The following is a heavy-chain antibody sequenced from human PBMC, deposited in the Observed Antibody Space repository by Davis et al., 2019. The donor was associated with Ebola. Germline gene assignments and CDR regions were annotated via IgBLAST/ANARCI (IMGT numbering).Heavy chain of an antibody. CDR2: INHSGST. D-gene: IGHD3-9*01. J-gene: IGHJ4*02. CDR1: GGPISSSNW. Sequence: SETLSLTCAVSGGPISSSNWWSWVRQPPGKGLEWIGEINHSGSTNYNPSLKSRVTISVDTSKNQFSLKLSSVTAADTAVYYCARDYYDILTGYYPFNYWGQGTLVTVSS. V-gene: IGHV4-4*02. CDR3: ARDYYDILTGYYPFNY.